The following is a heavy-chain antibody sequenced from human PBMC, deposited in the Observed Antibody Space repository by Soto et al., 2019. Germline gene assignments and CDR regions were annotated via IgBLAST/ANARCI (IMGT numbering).Heavy chain of an antibody. D-gene: IGHD2-2*01. CDR3: ETAEVHX. Sequence: GGSLRLSFAASGFTFGNYWMHWVRQAPGKGLEWVSRMNSDGSTTNYAYSVKGRFTVSRDNASNTLYLQMNSLRAEDTAVYYCETAEVHXWGPGTLVTVSX. J-gene: IGHJ4*02. CDR2: MNSDGSTT. V-gene: IGHV3-74*01. CDR1: GFTFGNYW.